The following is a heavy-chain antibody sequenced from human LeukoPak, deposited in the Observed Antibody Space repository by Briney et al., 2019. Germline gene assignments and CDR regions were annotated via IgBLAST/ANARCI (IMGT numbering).Heavy chain of an antibody. J-gene: IGHJ4*02. CDR3: ARGLMVRGVIAYYFDY. V-gene: IGHV5-51*01. D-gene: IGHD3-10*01. CDR1: GYSFTSYW. Sequence: GESLKISCKASGYSFTSYWIGWVRQMPGKGLEWMGIRYSPSFQGQVTISADKSISTAYLQWSSLSASDTAMYYCARGLMVRGVIAYYFDYWGQGTLVTVSS.